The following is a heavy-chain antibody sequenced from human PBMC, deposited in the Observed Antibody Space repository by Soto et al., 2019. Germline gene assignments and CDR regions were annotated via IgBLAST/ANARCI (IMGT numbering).Heavy chain of an antibody. CDR3: ARTTAVPNTLRSRYFFDY. J-gene: IGHJ4*02. V-gene: IGHV4-61*01. Sequence: SETLSLTCSVSGGSVSNKTYYWSWIRQPPGKRLEWIGYVYYSGTTNYNPSLKSRATISVDLSKNQFSLRLSSVTTADTALYYCARTTAVPNTLRSRYFFDYWGQGTLVTVSS. D-gene: IGHD4-17*01. CDR2: VYYSGTT. CDR1: GGSVSNKTYY.